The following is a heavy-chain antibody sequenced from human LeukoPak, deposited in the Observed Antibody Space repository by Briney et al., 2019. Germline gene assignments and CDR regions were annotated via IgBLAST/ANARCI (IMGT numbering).Heavy chain of an antibody. CDR2: ISSSGSTI. J-gene: IGHJ4*02. V-gene: IGHV3-11*01. Sequence: PGGSLRLSCAASGFTFSDYYMSWIRQAPGKGLEWVSYISSSGSTIYYADSVKGRFTISRDNAKNSLYLQMNSLRAEDTAMYYCARSQLGDSSGYYYVAGVDYWGQGTLVTVSS. CDR1: GFTFSDYY. CDR3: ARSQLGDSSGYYYVAGVDY. D-gene: IGHD3-22*01.